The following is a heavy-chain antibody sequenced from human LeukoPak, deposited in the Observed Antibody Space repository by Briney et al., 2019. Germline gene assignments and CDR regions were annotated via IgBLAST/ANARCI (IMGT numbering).Heavy chain of an antibody. CDR3: ARDPLFDKAAGYFI. D-gene: IGHD1-1*01. CDR1: GFTFSSYA. Sequence: GRSLRLSCAASGFTFSSYAMHWVRQAPGKGLEWVAVISYDGSNKYYADSVKGRFTISRDNSKNTLYLQMNSLRAEDTAVYYCARDPLFDKAAGYFIWGQGTMVTVSS. V-gene: IGHV3-30-3*01. J-gene: IGHJ3*02. CDR2: ISYDGSNK.